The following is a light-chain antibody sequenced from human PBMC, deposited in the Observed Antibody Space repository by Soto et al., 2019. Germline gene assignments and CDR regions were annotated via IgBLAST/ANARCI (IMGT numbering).Light chain of an antibody. CDR2: EVR. J-gene: IGLJ2*01. V-gene: IGLV2-14*01. CDR1: SSDVGGYSY. Sequence: QSALTQPASVSGSPGQSITISCTGTSSDVGGYSYVSWYQQHPGKAPKLMIYEVRNRPSGVSNRFSGSKSGNTASLTISGLQAEDEAAYYCRSYRSSTTLVVFGGGTKLTVL. CDR3: RSYRSSTTLVV.